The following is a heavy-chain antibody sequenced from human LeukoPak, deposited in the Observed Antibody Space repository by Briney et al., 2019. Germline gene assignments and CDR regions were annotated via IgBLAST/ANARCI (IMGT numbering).Heavy chain of an antibody. CDR3: ARDATPEITMVRGVVYYFDY. Sequence: ASVKVSCKASGYTFTGYYMHWGRQAPGQGLEWMGWINRNSGGTNYAQKFQGRVTMTRDTSISTAYMELSRLRSDDTAVYYCARDATPEITMVRGVVYYFDYWGQGTLVTVSS. V-gene: IGHV1-2*02. D-gene: IGHD3-10*01. CDR1: GYTFTGYY. J-gene: IGHJ4*02. CDR2: INRNSGGT.